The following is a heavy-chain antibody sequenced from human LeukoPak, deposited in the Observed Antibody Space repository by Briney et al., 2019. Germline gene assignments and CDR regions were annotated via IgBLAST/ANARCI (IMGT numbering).Heavy chain of an antibody. D-gene: IGHD6-13*01. V-gene: IGHV3-7*01. Sequence: GSLRLSCAASGFTFSNYWMSWVRPAPGKGLEWVANINDDGSEKYYVDSVKGRFTISRDNAKNSLYLQMNSLRAEDTAMYYCARTIRGYWRRGTLVSVSS. J-gene: IGHJ4*02. CDR3: ARTIRGY. CDR2: INDDGSEK. CDR1: GFTFSNYW.